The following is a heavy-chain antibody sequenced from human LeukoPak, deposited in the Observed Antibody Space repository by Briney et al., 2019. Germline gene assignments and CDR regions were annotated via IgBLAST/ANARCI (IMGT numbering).Heavy chain of an antibody. CDR3: ARGGDSSGYEGRFDP. CDR1: GGSISSSNW. V-gene: IGHV4-4*02. J-gene: IGHJ5*02. CDR2: IYHSGST. Sequence: PSGTLSLTCAVSGGSISSSNWWSWVRQPPGKGLEWIGEIYHSGSTNYNPSLKSRVTISLDTSKNQFSLKLTSVTAADTAVYYCARGGDSSGYEGRFDPWGQGTLVTVSS. D-gene: IGHD3-22*01.